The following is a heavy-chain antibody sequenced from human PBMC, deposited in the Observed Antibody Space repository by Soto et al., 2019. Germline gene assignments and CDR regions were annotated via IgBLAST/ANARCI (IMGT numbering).Heavy chain of an antibody. CDR1: GGTFSSYT. CDR2: IIPILGIA. Sequence: QVQLVQSGAEVKKPGSSVKVSCKASGGTFSSYTISWVRQAPGQGLEWMGRIIPILGIANYAQKFQGRVTITADKSTSTAYMELSSLRSEDTAVYYCARSAPSNDAFDIWGQVTMVTVSS. CDR3: ARSAPSNDAFDI. J-gene: IGHJ3*02. V-gene: IGHV1-69*02.